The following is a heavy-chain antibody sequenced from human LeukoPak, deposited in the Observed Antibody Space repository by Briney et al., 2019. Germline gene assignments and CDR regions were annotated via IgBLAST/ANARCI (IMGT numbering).Heavy chain of an antibody. J-gene: IGHJ4*02. Sequence: GRSLRLSCAASGFTFDDYAMHWVRQAPGKGLEWVSGISWNGGSIGYADSVKGRFTISRDNAKNSLYLQMNSLRAEDMALYYCAKDTGTAYSSSWYSDWGQGTLVTVSS. D-gene: IGHD6-13*01. V-gene: IGHV3-9*03. CDR1: GFTFDDYA. CDR2: ISWNGGSI. CDR3: AKDTGTAYSSSWYSD.